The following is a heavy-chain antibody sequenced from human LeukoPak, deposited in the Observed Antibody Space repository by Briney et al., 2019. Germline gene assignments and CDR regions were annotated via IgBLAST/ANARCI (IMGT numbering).Heavy chain of an antibody. J-gene: IGHJ5*02. CDR3: ARTFDAGYNWLDP. CDR1: GGSISSYY. V-gene: IGHV4-59*01. D-gene: IGHD3-9*01. Sequence: SETLSLTCTVSGGSISSYYWSWIRQPPGKGLEWIGYIYYSGSTNYNPSLKSRVTISVDTSKNQFSLKLSSVTAADTAVYYCARTFDAGYNWLDPWGQGTLVTVSS. CDR2: IYYSGST.